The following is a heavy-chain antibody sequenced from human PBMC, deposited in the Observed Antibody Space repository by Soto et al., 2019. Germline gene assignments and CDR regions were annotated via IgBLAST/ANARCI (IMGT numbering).Heavy chain of an antibody. CDR3: ARLRLSAPTGWCFGL. Sequence: PEGTLRRSCVGSGFRLSNYEITWVRQAPGKGPQCVSYISSGGGSKYVAAPVKGRVSISRDNAKNSLFLDMNNLRGEDTALYYWARLRLSAPTGWCFGLWRRGTRVTVSS. V-gene: IGHV3-48*03. CDR2: ISSGGGSK. D-gene: IGHD4-17*01. CDR1: GFRLSNYE. J-gene: IGHJ2*01.